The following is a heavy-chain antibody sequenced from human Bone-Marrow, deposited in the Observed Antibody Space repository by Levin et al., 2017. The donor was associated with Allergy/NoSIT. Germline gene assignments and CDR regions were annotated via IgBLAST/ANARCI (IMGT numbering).Heavy chain of an antibody. J-gene: IGHJ6*02. CDR1: GGSISSSSYY. D-gene: IGHD6-19*01. Sequence: MASETLSLTCTVSGGSISSSSYYWGWIRQPPGMGLEWIGSIYYSGSTYYNPSLKSRVTISVDTSKNQFSLKLSSVTAADTAVYYCARHGGGVAGYYYYGMDVWGQGTTVTVSS. V-gene: IGHV4-39*01. CDR2: IYYSGST. CDR3: ARHGGGVAGYYYYGMDV.